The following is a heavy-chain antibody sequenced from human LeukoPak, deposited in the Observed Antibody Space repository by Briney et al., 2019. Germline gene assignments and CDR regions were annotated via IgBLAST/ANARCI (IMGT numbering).Heavy chain of an antibody. V-gene: IGHV3-7*01. CDR3: ASSSGYSYGYEGY. J-gene: IGHJ4*02. CDR2: IKQQGTEK. Sequence: GGSLRLSCTASGIMLSGYWMSWVRQAPGKGLEWVANIKQQGTEKYYVDSVKGRFTISRDNSKNTLYLQMNSLRAEDTAVYYCASSSGYSYGYEGYWGQGTLVTVSS. CDR1: GIMLSGYW. D-gene: IGHD5-18*01.